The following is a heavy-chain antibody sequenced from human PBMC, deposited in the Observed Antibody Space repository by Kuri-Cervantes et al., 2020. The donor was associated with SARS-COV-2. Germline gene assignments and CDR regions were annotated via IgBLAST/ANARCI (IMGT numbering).Heavy chain of an antibody. CDR3: ARRPRSGYLASYYYYGMDV. J-gene: IGHJ6*02. CDR1: GASIDSNFYSWA. D-gene: IGHD3-22*01. CDR2: IFSEGRV. Sequence: SETLSLTCTLSGASIDSNFYSWAWGWVRQSPGKGLEWMGSIFSEGRVHHNPSLRNRVTLSVDTSNNVFSLTLTSVTAADTAMYYCARRPRSGYLASYYYYGMDVWGQGTTVTVSS. V-gene: IGHV4-39*02.